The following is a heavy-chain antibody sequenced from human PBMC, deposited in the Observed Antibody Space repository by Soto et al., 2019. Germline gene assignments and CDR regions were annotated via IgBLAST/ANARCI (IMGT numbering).Heavy chain of an antibody. V-gene: IGHV5-51*01. CDR1: GYSFTIYW. CDR3: ARHGPRVYYDNSDYYYHGMDV. Sequence: GESLKISCKGSGYSFTIYWIGWVRQMPGKGREWMGIIYPGESDTRYSPSFQGQVTISADKSISTAYRQWSSLKDSDTAMYYCARHGPRVYYDNSDYYYHGMDVWGQGTTVTVSS. CDR2: IYPGESDT. D-gene: IGHD3-22*01. J-gene: IGHJ6*02.